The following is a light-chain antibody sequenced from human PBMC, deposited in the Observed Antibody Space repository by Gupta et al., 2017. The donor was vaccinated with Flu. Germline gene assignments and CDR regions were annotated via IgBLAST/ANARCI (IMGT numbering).Light chain of an antibody. V-gene: IGKV3-11*01. CDR3: QHPSWSPWT. CDR1: HGVTHF. CDR2: VAY. Sequence: SCPASHGVTHFLFCEQQKAGQAPRLIIYVAYNRAAGIADMFSSSWAENVFPHTISSVEADDCAVYYCQHPSWSPWTFGQGTKVEIK. J-gene: IGKJ1*01.